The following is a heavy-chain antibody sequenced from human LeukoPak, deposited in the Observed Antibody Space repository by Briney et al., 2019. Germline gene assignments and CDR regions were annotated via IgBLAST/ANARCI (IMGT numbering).Heavy chain of an antibody. V-gene: IGHV4-39*01. J-gene: IGHJ3*01. CDR3: ASPPSYYYETSGYSHDAFDL. Sequence: SETLSLTCTVSGGSIRSSYYYWGWIRQPPGKGLEWIGSISHSGSAYYNPSLKSRVSISVDTSMTQMSLKLSSVTASDTAVYYCASPPSYYYETSGYSHDAFDLWGQGTMITVSS. CDR1: GGSIRSSYYY. CDR2: ISHSGSA. D-gene: IGHD3-22*01.